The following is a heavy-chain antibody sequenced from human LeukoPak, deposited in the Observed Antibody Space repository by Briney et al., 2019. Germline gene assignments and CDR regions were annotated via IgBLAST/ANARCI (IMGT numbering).Heavy chain of an antibody. V-gene: IGHV1-18*04. CDR1: GYTFTSYG. D-gene: IGHD3-16*02. Sequence: GASVKVSCKASGYTFTSYGISWVRQAPGQGLEWMGWISAYNGNTNYAQKLQGRVTMTTDTSTSTAYMELRSLRSDDTAVYYCARDETSRCGGVIAPGYWGQGTLVTVSS. CDR3: ARDETSRCGGVIAPGY. CDR2: ISAYNGNT. J-gene: IGHJ4*02.